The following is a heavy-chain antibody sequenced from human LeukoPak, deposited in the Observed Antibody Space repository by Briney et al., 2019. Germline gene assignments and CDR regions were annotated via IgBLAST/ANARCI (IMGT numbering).Heavy chain of an antibody. CDR2: ISAYNGNT. CDR3: ARRYSGSYGGLDY. D-gene: IGHD1-26*01. V-gene: IGHV1-18*01. J-gene: IGHJ4*02. Sequence: ASVKVSCKASGYTFTSYGISWVRQAPGQGLEWMGWISAYNGNTNYAQKFQGRVTMTRDTSTSTVYMELSSLRSEDTAIYYCARRYSGSYGGLDYWGQGTLVTVSS. CDR1: GYTFTSYG.